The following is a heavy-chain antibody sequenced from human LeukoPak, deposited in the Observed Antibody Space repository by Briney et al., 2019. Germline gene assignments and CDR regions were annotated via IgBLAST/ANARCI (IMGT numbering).Heavy chain of an antibody. J-gene: IGHJ4*02. D-gene: IGHD3-10*01. CDR2: ISGSGGST. CDR1: GFTFSSYA. CDR3: AKDGSGSYYRDYFDY. V-gene: IGHV3-23*01. Sequence: PGGSLRLSCAASGFTFSSYAMSWVRQAPGKGLEWVSAISGSGGSTYYADSVKGRFTISGDNSKNTLYLQMNSLRAEDTAVYYCAKDGSGSYYRDYFDYWGQGTLVTVSS.